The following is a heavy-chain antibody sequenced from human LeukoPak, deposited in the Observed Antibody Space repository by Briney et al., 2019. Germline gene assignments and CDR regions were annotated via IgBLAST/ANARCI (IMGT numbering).Heavy chain of an antibody. CDR1: GGSFSGYY. CDR3: ARTEASYDSGGSHSD. V-gene: IGHV4-34*01. J-gene: IGHJ4*02. D-gene: IGHD3-22*01. Sequence: SETLSLTCAVYGGSFSGYYWSWIRQPPGKGLEWIGEINHSGSTNYNPSLKSRVTISVDTSKNQFSLKLSSVTAADTAVYYCARTEASYDSGGSHSDWGQGTLVTVSS. CDR2: INHSGST.